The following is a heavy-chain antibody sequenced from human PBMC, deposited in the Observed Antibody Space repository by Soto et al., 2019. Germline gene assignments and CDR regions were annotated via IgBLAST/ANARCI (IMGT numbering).Heavy chain of an antibody. J-gene: IGHJ4*02. D-gene: IGHD3-22*01. V-gene: IGHV1-18*04. Sequence: ASVKFSCKASGYTFTSYGISWVRQAPGQGLEWMGWISAYNGNTNYAQKLQGRVTMTTDTSTSTAYMELRSLRSDDTAVYYCARVSYDSSGYYYFDYWGQGTLVTVPQ. CDR2: ISAYNGNT. CDR1: GYTFTSYG. CDR3: ARVSYDSSGYYYFDY.